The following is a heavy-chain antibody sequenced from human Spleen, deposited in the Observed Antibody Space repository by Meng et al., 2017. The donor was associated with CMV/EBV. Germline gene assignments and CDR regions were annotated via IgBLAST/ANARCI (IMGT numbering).Heavy chain of an antibody. D-gene: IGHD3-10*01. J-gene: IGHJ4*02. CDR3: AKGSHSDY. CDR1: GFTFSTHA. CDR2: IPYDGGNK. Sequence: GESLKISCAASGFTFSTHAMHWVRQAPGKGLEWVAVIPYDGGNKYYADSVRGRFTISRDNSKNTLYLQMNSLRVEDTAVYYCAKGSHSDYWGQGMLVTVSS. V-gene: IGHV3-30*04.